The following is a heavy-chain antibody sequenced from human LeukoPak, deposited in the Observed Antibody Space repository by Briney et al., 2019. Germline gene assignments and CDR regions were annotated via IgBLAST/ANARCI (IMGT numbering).Heavy chain of an antibody. CDR1: GFTFSSYS. CDR3: ANQYYDFWSGVIDY. V-gene: IGHV3-23*01. D-gene: IGHD3-3*01. CDR2: ISGSGGST. J-gene: IGHJ4*02. Sequence: PGGSLRLSCAASGFTFSSYSMNWVRQAPGKGLEWVSAISGSGGSTYYADSVKGRFTISRDNSKNTLYLQMNSLRAEDTAVYYCANQYYDFWSGVIDYWGQGTLVTVSS.